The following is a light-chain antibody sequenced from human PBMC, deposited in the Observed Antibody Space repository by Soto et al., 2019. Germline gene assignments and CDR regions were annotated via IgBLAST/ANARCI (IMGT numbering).Light chain of an antibody. Sequence: IVMTQSPATLSVSPGERATLSCRASQSVSSSYLAWYQQKPGQAPRLLIHDASSRATGISDRFTGSGSGTDFTLTITTLEPEDFAVYYCQQYGSSPRTFGLGTKVDIK. CDR2: DAS. J-gene: IGKJ1*01. CDR3: QQYGSSPRT. CDR1: QSVSSSY. V-gene: IGKV3-20*01.